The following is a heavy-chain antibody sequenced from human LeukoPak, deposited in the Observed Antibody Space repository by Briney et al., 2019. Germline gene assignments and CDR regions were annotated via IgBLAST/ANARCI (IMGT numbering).Heavy chain of an antibody. V-gene: IGHV3-64*01. CDR3: ARVGYSSSSAYFDY. Sequence: PGGSLRLSCAASGFTFSSYVMHWVRQAPGKGLEYVSAISTNGGGTYYANSVKGRFTISRDNSKNTLYLQMGSLRAEDMAVDYCARVGYSSSSAYFDYWGQGTLVTVSS. D-gene: IGHD6-6*01. J-gene: IGHJ4*02. CDR1: GFTFSSYV. CDR2: ISTNGGGT.